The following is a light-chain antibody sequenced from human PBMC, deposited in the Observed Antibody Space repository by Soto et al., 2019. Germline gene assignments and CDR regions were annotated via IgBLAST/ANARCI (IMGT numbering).Light chain of an antibody. V-gene: IGLV1-40*01. CDR3: NSYTSSSTLV. CDR2: GNT. Sequence: QSVLTQPPSVSGAPGQRVTISCTGSSSNTGAGYDVHWYQQVPGTAPKLLIYGNTKRPSGVPDRFSGSKSGTSASLAITGLQAEDEADYYCNSYTSSSTLVFGTGTKLTVL. CDR1: SSNTGAGYD. J-gene: IGLJ1*01.